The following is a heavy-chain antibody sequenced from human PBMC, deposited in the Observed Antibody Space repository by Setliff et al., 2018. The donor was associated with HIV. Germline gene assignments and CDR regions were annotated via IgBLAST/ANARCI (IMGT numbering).Heavy chain of an antibody. Sequence: PSETLSLTCTVSGGSVTPYYWSWIRQPPGKGLEWIGYIYYSGSTNYNPSLRSRGTISVDTSKNQFSLKLSSVTAADTAVYYCARGRGVIKEKPFDEWGTGTTVTVSS. D-gene: IGHD3-10*01. CDR3: ARGRGVIKEKPFDE. J-gene: IGHJ6*04. CDR1: GGSVTPYY. V-gene: IGHV4-59*02. CDR2: IYYSGST.